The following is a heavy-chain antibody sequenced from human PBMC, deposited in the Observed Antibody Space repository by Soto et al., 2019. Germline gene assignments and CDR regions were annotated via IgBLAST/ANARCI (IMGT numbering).Heavy chain of an antibody. Sequence: QVQLVESGGGVVQPGRSLRLSCAASGFTFSSYGMHWVRQAPGKGLEWVAVIWDDGSNKYYADSVKGRFTISRDNSKNTLYQEMNSMRAEDTAVYYCARDSEDIVEVPAAMMDVLGKGTTVPVSS. CDR2: IWDDGSNK. V-gene: IGHV3-33*01. D-gene: IGHD2-2*01. CDR3: ARDSEDIVEVPAAMMDV. CDR1: GFTFSSYG. J-gene: IGHJ6*03.